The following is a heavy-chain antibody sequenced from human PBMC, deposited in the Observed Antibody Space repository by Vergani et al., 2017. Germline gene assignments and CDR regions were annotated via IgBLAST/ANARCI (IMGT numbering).Heavy chain of an antibody. CDR3: ARTPYYYDSSGPLWFDP. V-gene: IGHV1-8*03. D-gene: IGHD3-22*01. J-gene: IGHJ5*02. CDR2: MNPNSGNT. CDR1: GYTFTSYD. Sequence: QVQLVQSGAEVKKPGASVKVSCKASGYTFTSYDINWVRQATGQGLEWMGWMNPNSGNTGYAQKFQGRVTITRNTSISTAYMELSSLRSEDTAVYYCARTPYYYDSSGPLWFDPWGQGTLVTVSS.